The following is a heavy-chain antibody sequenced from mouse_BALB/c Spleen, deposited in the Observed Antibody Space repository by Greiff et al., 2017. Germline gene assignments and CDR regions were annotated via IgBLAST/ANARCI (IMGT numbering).Heavy chain of an antibody. Sequence: QVQLQQSGAELVRPGSSVKISCKASGYAFSSYWMNWVKQRPGQGLEWIGQIYPGDGDTNYNGKFKGKATLTADKSSSTAYMQLSSLTSEDSAVYFCARSEGYYNFDYWGQGTTLTVSS. CDR2: IYPGDGDT. D-gene: IGHD2-3*01. CDR3: ARSEGYYNFDY. V-gene: IGHV1-80*01. CDR1: GYAFSSYW. J-gene: IGHJ2*01.